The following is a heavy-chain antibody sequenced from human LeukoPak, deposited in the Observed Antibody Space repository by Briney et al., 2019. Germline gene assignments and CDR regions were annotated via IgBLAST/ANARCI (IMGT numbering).Heavy chain of an antibody. CDR1: GFTFNDYA. CDR2: ISGSAHKI. CDR3: AGRPTGYSSGYVY. J-gene: IGHJ4*02. V-gene: IGHV3-23*01. D-gene: IGHD5-18*01. Sequence: GGSLRLSCVVSGFTFNDYAMSWVRQAPEKGLDWVSVISGSAHKIRYADSVKGRFTISRDNSENTVYLQMNNLRAEDTALYYCAGRPTGYSSGYVYWGQGALVTVSS.